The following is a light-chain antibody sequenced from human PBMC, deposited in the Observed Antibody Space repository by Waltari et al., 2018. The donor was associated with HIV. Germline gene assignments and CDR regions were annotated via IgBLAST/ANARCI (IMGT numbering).Light chain of an antibody. CDR3: QVWDGRGDPVI. CDR1: NIAATTV. CDR2: YDR. Sequence: SYVLTQPPSVSVAPGQTARITCGVNNIAATTVVNWSRLYHRHAPEAVNYYDRDRPSGIPDRFPGSGSGDTATLTISRSGAGDEADYYCQVWDGRGDPVIFGGGTKLAVV. V-gene: IGLV3-21*02. J-gene: IGLJ2*01.